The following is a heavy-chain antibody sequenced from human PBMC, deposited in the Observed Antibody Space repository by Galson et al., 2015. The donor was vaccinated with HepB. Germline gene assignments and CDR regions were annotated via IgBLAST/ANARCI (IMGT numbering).Heavy chain of an antibody. CDR3: ATRRVELGEISYYYYYYMDV. V-gene: IGHV4-61*02. CDR2: IYTSGST. Sequence: LSLTCTVSGGSISSGSYYWSWIRQPAGKGLEWIGRIYTSGSTNCNPSLKSRVTMSVDTSKNQFSLKLSSVTAADTAVYYCATRRVELGEISYYYYYYMDVWGKGTTVTVSS. D-gene: IGHD1-7*01. J-gene: IGHJ6*03. CDR1: GGSISSGSYY.